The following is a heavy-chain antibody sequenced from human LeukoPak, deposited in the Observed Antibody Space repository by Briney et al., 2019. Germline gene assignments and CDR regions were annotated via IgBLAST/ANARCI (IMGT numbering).Heavy chain of an antibody. D-gene: IGHD3-9*01. CDR2: ISGSGGST. CDR1: GFTFSSYA. CDR3: AKVKNDILTGYYPYYFDY. V-gene: IGHV3-23*01. J-gene: IGHJ4*02. Sequence: GGSLRLSCAASGFTFSSYAMSWVRQAPGKGLEWVSAISGSGGSTYYADSVRGRFTISRDNSKNTLYLQMNSLRAEDTAVYYCAKVKNDILTGYYPYYFDYWGQGTLVTVSS.